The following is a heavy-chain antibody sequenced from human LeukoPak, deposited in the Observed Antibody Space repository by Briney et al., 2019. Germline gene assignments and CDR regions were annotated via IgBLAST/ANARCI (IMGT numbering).Heavy chain of an antibody. J-gene: IGHJ5*02. D-gene: IGHD3-10*01. V-gene: IGHV1-69*04. CDR2: IIPILGIA. CDR1: GGTFSSYA. Sequence: ASVKVSCKASGGTFSSYAISWVRQAPGQGLEWMGRIIPILGIANYAQKFQGRVTITADKSTSTAYMELSSLRSEDTAVYYCARDRGLNWFDPWGQGTLVTVSS. CDR3: ARDRGLNWFDP.